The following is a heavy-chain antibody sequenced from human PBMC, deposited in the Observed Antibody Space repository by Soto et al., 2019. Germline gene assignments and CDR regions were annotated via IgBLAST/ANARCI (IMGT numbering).Heavy chain of an antibody. CDR1: GYTFSRYG. CDR3: AKNGQPPYYYYGMDV. D-gene: IGHD2-8*01. V-gene: IGHV1-18*01. J-gene: IGHJ6*02. CDR2: ISGYNGDT. Sequence: QGQLVQSGPEVKKPGASVKVSCKASGYTFSRYGIIWVRKAPGKGLGWMGWISGYNGDTKYAQKVQGRVTMTIDTSTYTAYMELRSLTSDDTAIYYCAKNGQPPYYYYGMDVWGQGTTVTVSS.